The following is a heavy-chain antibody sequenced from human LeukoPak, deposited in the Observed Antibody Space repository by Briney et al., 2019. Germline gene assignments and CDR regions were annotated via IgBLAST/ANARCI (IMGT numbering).Heavy chain of an antibody. D-gene: IGHD3-10*01. Sequence: GGSLRLSCAASGYTFSDYDMHWVRQGAGKGLEWVSTIGTVGDTYYPVSVKGRFTISRDNSKNTLYLQMNSLRPEDTAVYFCAKGGVWFGNSNPWGQGTLVTVSS. CDR2: IGTVGDT. V-gene: IGHV3-13*01. CDR1: GYTFSDYD. CDR3: AKGGVWFGNSNP. J-gene: IGHJ5*02.